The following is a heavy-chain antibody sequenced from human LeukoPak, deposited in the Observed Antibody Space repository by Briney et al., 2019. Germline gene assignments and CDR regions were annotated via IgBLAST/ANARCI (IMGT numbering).Heavy chain of an antibody. D-gene: IGHD3-9*01. J-gene: IGHJ3*02. CDR3: ARDAGLDAFDI. CDR1: GFHVRNNY. CDR2: LYNNGGT. V-gene: IGHV3-66*01. Sequence: GGSLRLSCAASGFHVRNNYMSWVRQAPGKGLEWVSILYNNGGTDYADSVRGRFAISRDNSKNTLYLQMNGLRVEDTAIYYCARDAGLDAFDIWGQGTMVGVFS.